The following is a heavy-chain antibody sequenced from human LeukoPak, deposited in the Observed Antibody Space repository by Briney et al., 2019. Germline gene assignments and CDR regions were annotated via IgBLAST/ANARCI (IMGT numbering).Heavy chain of an antibody. D-gene: IGHD2-15*01. CDR1: GYTFTGYY. CDR3: ASCEFTGSCYSLDY. Sequence: ASVKVSCKASGYTFTGYYMHWVRQAPGQGLEWMGWINPNSGGTNYAQKFQGRVTMTRDTSISTAYMELSRLRSDDTAVYYGASCEFTGSCYSLDYWGQGTLVTVSS. CDR2: INPNSGGT. J-gene: IGHJ4*02. V-gene: IGHV1-2*02.